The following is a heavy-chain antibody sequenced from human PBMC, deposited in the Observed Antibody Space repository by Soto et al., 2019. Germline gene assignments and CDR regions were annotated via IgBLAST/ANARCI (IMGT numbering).Heavy chain of an antibody. CDR3: ARDNYYGSGSYSPGGY. CDR2: INAGNGNT. V-gene: IGHV1-3*05. CDR1: GYTFTSYA. J-gene: IGHJ4*02. D-gene: IGHD3-10*01. Sequence: QVQLVQSGAEEKKPGASVKVSCKASGYTFTSYAMHWVRQAPGQRLEWMGWINAGNGNTKYSQKFQGRVTITRDTSARTAYMELSSLRSEDTAVYYCARDNYYGSGSYSPGGYWGQGTLVTVSS.